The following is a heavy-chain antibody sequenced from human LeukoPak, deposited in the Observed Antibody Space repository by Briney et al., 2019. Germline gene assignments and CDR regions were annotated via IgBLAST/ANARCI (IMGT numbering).Heavy chain of an antibody. CDR2: ISWNSGNI. V-gene: IGHV3-9*01. Sequence: GGSLRHSRAASVFTFDDYAMHWVRQAPGKGLDWVSGISWNSGNIGYADSVKGRFTISRDNAKNFLYLQMNSLRAEDTALYYCAKDIGSSGWVAFDIWGQGTMVTVSS. D-gene: IGHD3-22*01. CDR3: AKDIGSSGWVAFDI. CDR1: VFTFDDYA. J-gene: IGHJ3*02.